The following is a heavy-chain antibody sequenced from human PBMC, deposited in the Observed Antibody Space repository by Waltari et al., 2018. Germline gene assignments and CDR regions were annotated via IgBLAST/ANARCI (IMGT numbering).Heavy chain of an antibody. CDR2: LYHAGNT. Sequence: EVQLVESGGHLIQPGGALRLSCAASSFNVGSYSLNWVRQAPGKGLEWVSILYHAGNTYYADSVKGRFTFSRDNSKNTLYLEINSLRVEDTAVYYCAVREKGGYCEDGDCHGRLDSWGQGTLVSVSS. V-gene: IGHV3-53*01. J-gene: IGHJ4*02. D-gene: IGHD2-21*02. CDR1: SFNVGSYS. CDR3: AVREKGGYCEDGDCHGRLDS.